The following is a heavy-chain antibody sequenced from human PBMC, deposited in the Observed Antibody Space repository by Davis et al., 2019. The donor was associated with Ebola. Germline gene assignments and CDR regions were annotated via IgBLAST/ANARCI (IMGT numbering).Heavy chain of an antibody. CDR3: ARDDGSVDY. CDR2: ITSSSSYI. Sequence: GESLKISCAASGFTFSSYSMNWVRQAPGKGLEWVSSITSSSSYIYYADSVKGRFTISRDNAKNSLYLQMNSLRAEDTAVYYCARDDGSVDYWGQGILVTVSS. J-gene: IGHJ4*02. CDR1: GFTFSSYS. V-gene: IGHV3-21*01.